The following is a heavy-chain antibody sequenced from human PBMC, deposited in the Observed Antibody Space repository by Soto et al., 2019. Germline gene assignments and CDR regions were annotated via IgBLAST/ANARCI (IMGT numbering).Heavy chain of an antibody. J-gene: IGHJ6*02. CDR2: ISGSGGST. D-gene: IGHD3-3*01. V-gene: IGHV3-23*01. CDR1: GFTFSSYA. Sequence: GGSLRLSCAASGFTFSSYAMSWVRQAPGKGLEWVSAISGSGGSTYYADSVKGRFTISRDNSKNTLYLQMNSLSAEDTAVYYCAKGLFGDRADPPDSSASSSMDVWGQGTTVTVS. CDR3: AKGLFGDRADPPDSSASSSMDV.